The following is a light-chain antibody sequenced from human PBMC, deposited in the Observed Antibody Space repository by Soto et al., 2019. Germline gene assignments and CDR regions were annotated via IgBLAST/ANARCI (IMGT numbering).Light chain of an antibody. Sequence: ETVLTQSPGTLSLSPGETATLSCRASQTVTTNYLAWYQQKPDQAPRLLIYGASSRATGIPDRFSGSGSGTDFTLTSSRLEPEDCAVYYCQQYGSSVFTFGQGTKLEIK. V-gene: IGKV3-20*01. CDR2: GAS. J-gene: IGKJ2*01. CDR1: QTVTTNY. CDR3: QQYGSSVFT.